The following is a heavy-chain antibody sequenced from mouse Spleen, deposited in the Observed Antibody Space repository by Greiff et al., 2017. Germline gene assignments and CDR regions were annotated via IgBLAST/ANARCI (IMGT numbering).Heavy chain of an antibody. V-gene: IGHV5-12*02. CDR2: ISNGGGST. CDR1: GFTFSDYY. Sequence: EVQLQESGGGLVQPGGSLKLSCATSGFTFSDYYMYWVRQTPEKRLEWVAYISNGGGSTYYPDTVKGRFTISRDNAKNTLYLQMSRLKSEDTAMYYCASVLRGYAMDYWGQGTSVTVSS. CDR3: ASVLRGYAMDY. D-gene: IGHD1-1*01. J-gene: IGHJ4*01.